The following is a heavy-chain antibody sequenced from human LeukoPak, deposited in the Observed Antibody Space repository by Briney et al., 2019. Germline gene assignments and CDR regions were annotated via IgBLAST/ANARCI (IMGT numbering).Heavy chain of an antibody. CDR1: GGSISSSSYY. CDR3: ARRNKTPRGAFDI. Sequence: PSETLSLTCTVSGGSISSSSYYWDWIRQPPGKGREWIASVYYSGSTYYNPSLKSRVTISVDTSKKQFSLKLSSVTAADTAVYYCARRNKTPRGAFDIWGQGTMVTVSS. J-gene: IGHJ3*02. D-gene: IGHD2-15*01. CDR2: VYYSGST. V-gene: IGHV4-39*01.